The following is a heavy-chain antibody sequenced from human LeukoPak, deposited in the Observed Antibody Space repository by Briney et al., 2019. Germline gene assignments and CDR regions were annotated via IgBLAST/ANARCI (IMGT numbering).Heavy chain of an antibody. D-gene: IGHD3-10*01. CDR2: IRSKAYGGTT. Sequence: GGSLTLSCTASGFTFGDYAMSWVRQAPGKGLEWVGFIRSKAYGGTTEYAASVKGRFTISRDDSKSIAYLQMNSLKTEDTAVYYCTRDEEHYYGSGSYYRHFDYWGQGTLVTVSS. CDR3: TRDEEHYYGSGSYYRHFDY. J-gene: IGHJ4*02. V-gene: IGHV3-49*04. CDR1: GFTFGDYA.